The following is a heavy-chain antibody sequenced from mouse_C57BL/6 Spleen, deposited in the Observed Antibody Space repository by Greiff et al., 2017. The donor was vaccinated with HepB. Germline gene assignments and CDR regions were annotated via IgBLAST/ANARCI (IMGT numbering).Heavy chain of an antibody. CDR1: GFTFSSYA. D-gene: IGHD4-1*01. CDR3: ALTGVYFDY. Sequence: EVKVVESGGGLVKPGGSLKLSCAASGFTFSSYAMSWVRQTPEKRLEWVATISDGGSYTYYPDNVKGRFTISRDNAKNNLYLQMSHLKSEDTAMYYCALTGVYFDYWGQGTTLTVSS. J-gene: IGHJ2*01. V-gene: IGHV5-4*03. CDR2: ISDGGSYT.